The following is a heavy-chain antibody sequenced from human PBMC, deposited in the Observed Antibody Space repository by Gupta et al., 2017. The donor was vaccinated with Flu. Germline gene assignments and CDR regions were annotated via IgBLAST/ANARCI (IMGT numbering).Heavy chain of an antibody. Sequence: MSTYNCHWDLVRQPPGKGLEWIGTMYYGGTTYYNPSLRSRATMSLDTSRNQFSLKVRSVAAADTAVYYCAGGVGYAAVYFWGQGSLVSVSS. CDR1: MSTYNCH. J-gene: IGHJ4*02. CDR3: AGGVGYAAVYF. CDR2: MYYGGTT. D-gene: IGHD2-2*01. V-gene: IGHV4-39*01.